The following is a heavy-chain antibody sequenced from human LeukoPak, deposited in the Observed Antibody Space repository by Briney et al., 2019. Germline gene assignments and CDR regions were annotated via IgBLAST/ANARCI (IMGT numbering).Heavy chain of an antibody. Sequence: GGSLRLSCAASGLTFSSYGMHWVRQAPGKGLEWVAVISHEGSYQYYADSVKGRFTISRDNAKNSLYLQMNSLRAEDTAVYYCASGLRFLEWLLSRGGYFDYWGQGTLVTVSS. D-gene: IGHD3-3*01. CDR1: GLTFSSYG. CDR2: ISHEGSYQ. CDR3: ASGLRFLEWLLSRGGYFDY. V-gene: IGHV3-30*03. J-gene: IGHJ4*02.